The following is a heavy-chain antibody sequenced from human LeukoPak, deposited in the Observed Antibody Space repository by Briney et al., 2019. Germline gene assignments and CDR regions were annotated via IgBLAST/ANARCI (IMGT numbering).Heavy chain of an antibody. D-gene: IGHD1-26*01. CDR1: GLAVSSNY. CDR3: ARDGLVGPFSY. CDR2: IYSGGST. V-gene: IGHV3-66*01. J-gene: IGHJ4*02. Sequence: GESLRLSCAASGLAVSSNYMSWVRQAPGKGLEWVSVIYSGGSTYYADSVKGRFTISRDNSKNTLYLQMNSLRAEDTAVYYCARDGLVGPFSYWGQGTLVTVSS.